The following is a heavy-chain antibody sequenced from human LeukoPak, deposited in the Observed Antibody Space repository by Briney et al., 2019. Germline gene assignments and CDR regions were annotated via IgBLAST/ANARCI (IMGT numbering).Heavy chain of an antibody. CDR2: IKQDGSEK. V-gene: IGHV3-7*01. CDR3: ARVFRPSLTVFIIRGAFDI. CDR1: GFTFSSYW. Sequence: GGSLRLSCAASGFTFSSYWMSWVRQAPGKGLEWVANIKQDGSEKYYVDSVKGRFTISRDNAKNPLYLQMNSLRVEDTAVYYCARVFRPSLTVFIIRGAFDIWGQGTMVTVSS. J-gene: IGHJ3*02. D-gene: IGHD3-3*01.